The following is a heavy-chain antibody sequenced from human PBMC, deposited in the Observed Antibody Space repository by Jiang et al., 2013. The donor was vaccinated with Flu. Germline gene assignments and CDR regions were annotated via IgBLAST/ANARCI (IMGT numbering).Heavy chain of an antibody. V-gene: IGHV3-11*01. CDR2: ISSSGSTI. D-gene: IGHD1-26*01. CDR3: ARGGGSYRL. J-gene: IGHJ3*01. Sequence: VSYISSSGSTIYYADSVKGRFTISRDNAKNSLYPQMNSLRAEDTAVYYCARGGGSYRLWGQGTMVTVSS.